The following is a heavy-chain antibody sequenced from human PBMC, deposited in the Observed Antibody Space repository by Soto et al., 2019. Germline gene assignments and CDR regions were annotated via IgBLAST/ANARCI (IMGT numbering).Heavy chain of an antibody. Sequence: QVQLAESGGGVVQPGRSLRLSCAASGFSFSSYGMHWVRQAPGKGLEWVAIIWYDGTNTYYADSVKGRFTISRDNSKNTLFLQMNSLRAEDTAVYYCARDPTLYSNGLRGLDYWGQGTLVTVSS. D-gene: IGHD5-18*01. CDR3: ARDPTLYSNGLRGLDY. CDR1: GFSFSSYG. V-gene: IGHV3-33*01. J-gene: IGHJ4*02. CDR2: IWYDGTNT.